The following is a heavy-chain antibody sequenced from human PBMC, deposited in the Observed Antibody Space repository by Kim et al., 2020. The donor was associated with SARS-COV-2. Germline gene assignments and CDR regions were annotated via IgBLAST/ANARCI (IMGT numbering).Heavy chain of an antibody. J-gene: IGHJ5*01. CDR3: ARGRVAGFYPYFDF. D-gene: IGHD6-19*01. V-gene: IGHV3-11*04. Sequence: ADSVKGRYTISRDNAKNSLNLHMTSLRADDTAVYYCARGRVAGFYPYFDFWGRGTLVAVSS.